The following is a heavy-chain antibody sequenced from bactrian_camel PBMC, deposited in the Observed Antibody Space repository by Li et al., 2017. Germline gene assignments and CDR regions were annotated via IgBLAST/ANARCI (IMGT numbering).Heavy chain of an antibody. J-gene: IGHJ4*01. CDR2: IERSGGA. D-gene: IGHD3*01. CDR1: GDTYSRGC. Sequence: HVQLVESGGGSVQAGGTLRLSCAYSGDTYSRGCLGWFRQAPGKEREGVASIERSGGAKYADSVKGRFTISEDKAKNTVYLQMDSLKPEDTAMYYCAADWAPGENWVRSALSNPNIFNYWGPGTQVTVS. CDR3: AADWAPGENWVRSALSNPNIFNY. V-gene: IGHV3S53*01.